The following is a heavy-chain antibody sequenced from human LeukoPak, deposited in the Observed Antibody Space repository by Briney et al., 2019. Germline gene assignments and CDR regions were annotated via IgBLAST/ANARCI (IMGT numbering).Heavy chain of an antibody. CDR3: ARPYGDYYYYYYMDV. Sequence: GGSLRLSCAASGFTFSSYEMNWVRQAPGKWLEWVSYISSSGSTIYYADSVKGRFTISRDNAKNSLCLQMNSLRAEDTAVYYCARPYGDYYYYYYMDVWGKGTTVTVSS. CDR1: GFTFSSYE. V-gene: IGHV3-48*03. J-gene: IGHJ6*03. CDR2: ISSSGSTI. D-gene: IGHD4-17*01.